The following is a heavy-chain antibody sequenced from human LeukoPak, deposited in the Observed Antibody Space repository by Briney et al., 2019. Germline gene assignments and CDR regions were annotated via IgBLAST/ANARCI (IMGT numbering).Heavy chain of an antibody. CDR2: INPSGGST. J-gene: IGHJ4*02. CDR1: GYTFTSYY. Sequence: ASVTVSCTASGYTFTSYYMHWVRQAPGQGLEWMGIINPSGGSTSYAQKFQGRVTMTRDTSTSTVYMELSSLRAEDTAVSYCAKGGIVAFDYGGQGTLATVSS. V-gene: IGHV1-46*01. CDR3: AKGGIVAFDY. D-gene: IGHD5-12*01.